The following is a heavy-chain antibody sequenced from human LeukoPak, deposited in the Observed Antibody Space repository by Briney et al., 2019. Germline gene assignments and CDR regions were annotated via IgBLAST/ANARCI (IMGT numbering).Heavy chain of an antibody. J-gene: IGHJ5*02. CDR2: FDPEDGET. D-gene: IGHD2-15*01. Sequence: ASVKVSCKASGYTFTGHYMHWVRQAPGQGLEWMGGFDPEDGETIYAQKFQGRVTMTEDTSTDTAYMELSSLRSEDTAVYYCATLGYCSGGSCYMGLNWFDPWGQGTLVTVSS. CDR3: ATLGYCSGGSCYMGLNWFDP. V-gene: IGHV1-24*01. CDR1: GYTFTGHY.